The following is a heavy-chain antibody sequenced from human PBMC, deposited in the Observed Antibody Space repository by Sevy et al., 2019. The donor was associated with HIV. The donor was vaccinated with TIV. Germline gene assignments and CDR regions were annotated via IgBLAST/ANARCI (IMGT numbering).Heavy chain of an antibody. CDR2: ISYDGSNK. CDR1: GFTFSSYA. V-gene: IGHV3-30-3*01. D-gene: IGHD5-12*01. J-gene: IGHJ4*02. Sequence: GGSLRLSCAASGFTFSSYAMYWVRQAPGKGLEWVAVISYDGSNKYYADSVKGRFTISRDNSKNTLYLQMNSLRAEDTAVYYCARSKRATNARLDYWGQGTLVTVSS. CDR3: ARSKRATNARLDY.